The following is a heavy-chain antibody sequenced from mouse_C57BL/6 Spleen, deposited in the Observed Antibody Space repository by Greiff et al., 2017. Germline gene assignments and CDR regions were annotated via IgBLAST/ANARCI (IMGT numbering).Heavy chain of an antibody. CDR1: GYTFTSYW. Sequence: QVQLQQPGAELVKPGASVKMSCKASGYTFTSYWITWVKQRPGQGLEWIGDIYPGSGSTNYNEKFKSKATLTVDTSSSPAYMQLSSLTSEDSAVYYCAIFPFITTVVDFDYWGQGTTLTVSS. V-gene: IGHV1-55*01. CDR3: AIFPFITTVVDFDY. J-gene: IGHJ2*01. CDR2: IYPGSGST. D-gene: IGHD1-1*01.